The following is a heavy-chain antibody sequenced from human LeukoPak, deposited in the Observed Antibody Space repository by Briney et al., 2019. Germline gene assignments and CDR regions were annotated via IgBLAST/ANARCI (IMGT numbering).Heavy chain of an antibody. J-gene: IGHJ4*02. D-gene: IGHD3-22*01. CDR3: GTVADTIGYFYNFDY. CDR1: LGSLRNYY. Sequence: SVTCRVSLGSLRNYYWIWLGPPPAKGLKGVAYTHNSGNTNYHPSHKRLTIISVDTSKNYFSLMRASVTAEATAFYYWGTVADTIGYFYNFDYWGQGTLVTVSS. CDR2: THNSGNT. V-gene: IGHV4-59*01.